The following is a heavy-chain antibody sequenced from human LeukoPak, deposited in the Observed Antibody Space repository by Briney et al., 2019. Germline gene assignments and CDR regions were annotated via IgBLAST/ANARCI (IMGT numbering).Heavy chain of an antibody. Sequence: GGSLRLSCVASGFSFSSYAMSWVRQAPGKGLEWVSAISGNSGSSYYADSVKGRFTISRDNVKNSLYLQMNSLRAEDTGVYYCARDGYELWSGYYPGAYFDYWGQGTLVTVSS. CDR1: GFSFSSYA. D-gene: IGHD3-3*01. J-gene: IGHJ4*02. CDR3: ARDGYELWSGYYPGAYFDY. CDR2: ISGNSGSS. V-gene: IGHV3-23*01.